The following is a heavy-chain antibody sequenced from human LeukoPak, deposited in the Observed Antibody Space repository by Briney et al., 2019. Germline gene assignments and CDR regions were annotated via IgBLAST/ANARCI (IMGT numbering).Heavy chain of an antibody. CDR3: ARVWYDSGNHLYFYYGLDV. D-gene: IGHD3-22*01. CDR2: VSAYSGDT. J-gene: IGHJ6*02. CDR1: GYTFTTYG. V-gene: IGHV1-18*01. Sequence: ASVKVSCKASGYTFTTYGITWVRQAPGQGLEWMGWVSAYSGDTDYAQSLQGRVTMTTDTSTSTAYMELTTLRSDDTAVYYCARVWYDSGNHLYFYYGLDVWAKGPRSPSP.